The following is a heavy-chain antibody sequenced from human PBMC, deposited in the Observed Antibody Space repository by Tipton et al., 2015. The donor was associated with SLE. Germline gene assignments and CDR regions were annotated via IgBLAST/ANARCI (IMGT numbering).Heavy chain of an antibody. V-gene: IGHV4-4*07. J-gene: IGHJ3*02. CDR1: GGSISNYY. CDR2: IYPSGST. Sequence: TLSLTCTVSGGSISNYYWSWVRQPAGKGLEWIGRIYPSGSTNYNPSLKSRVTMSVDTSKNQFSLKLTSVTAADTAVYYCARYCSGGSCYHDAFDIWGQGTMATVS. D-gene: IGHD2-15*01. CDR3: ARYCSGGSCYHDAFDI.